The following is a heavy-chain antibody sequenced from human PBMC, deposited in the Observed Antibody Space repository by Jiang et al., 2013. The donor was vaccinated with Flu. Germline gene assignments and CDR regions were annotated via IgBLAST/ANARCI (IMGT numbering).Heavy chain of an antibody. CDR3: AGRSTINRFDP. CDR1: GGSISSSSYY. Sequence: GPGLVKPSETLSLTCTVSGGSISSSSYYWGWIRQPPGKGLEWIGSIYYSGSTYYNPSLKSRVTISVDTSKNQFSLKLSSVTAADTAVYYCAGRSTINRFDPWGQGTLVTVSS. D-gene: IGHD5-24*01. J-gene: IGHJ5*02. CDR2: IYYSGST. V-gene: IGHV4-39*01.